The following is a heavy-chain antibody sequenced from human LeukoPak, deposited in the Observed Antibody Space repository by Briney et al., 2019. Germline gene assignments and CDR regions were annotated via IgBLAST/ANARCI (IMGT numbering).Heavy chain of an antibody. CDR1: GFTFSRFA. V-gene: IGHV3-23*01. Sequence: GGSRRLSCSASGFTFSRFAMTWVRQLPGRGLEWVSSISGNGHQTYYADSVKGRFSVSRDNSKNTLYLQMNSLRGEDTAVYYCAKDRPNFYETSGSYYKIKGDFWGQGSLVTVSS. D-gene: IGHD3-10*01. CDR3: AKDRPNFYETSGSYYKIKGDF. J-gene: IGHJ4*02. CDR2: ISGNGHQT.